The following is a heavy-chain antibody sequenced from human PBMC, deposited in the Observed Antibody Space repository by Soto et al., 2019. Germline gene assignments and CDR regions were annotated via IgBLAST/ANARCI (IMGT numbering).Heavy chain of an antibody. CDR1: GFTFSSYS. Sequence: GGSLRLSCAASGFTFSSYSMNWVRQAPGKGLEWVSYISSSSSTIYYADSVKGRFTISRDNAKNSLYLQMNSLRDEDTAVYYCARDQYKPGLGELSGSSGIDYWGQGTLVTVSS. CDR3: ARDQYKPGLGELSGSSGIDY. CDR2: ISSSSSTI. V-gene: IGHV3-48*02. D-gene: IGHD3-10*01. J-gene: IGHJ4*02.